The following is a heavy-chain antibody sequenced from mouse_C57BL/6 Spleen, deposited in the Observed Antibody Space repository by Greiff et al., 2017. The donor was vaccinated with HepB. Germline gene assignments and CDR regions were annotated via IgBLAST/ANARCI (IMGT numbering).Heavy chain of an antibody. Sequence: QVQLKESGAELARPGASVKLSCKASGYTFTSYGISWVKQRTGQGLEWIGEIYPRSGNTYYNEKFKGKATLTADKSSSTAYMELRSLTSEDSAVYFCARGNDGYSPVAYWGQGTLVTVSA. D-gene: IGHD2-3*01. CDR2: IYPRSGNT. V-gene: IGHV1-81*01. CDR1: GYTFTSYG. J-gene: IGHJ3*01. CDR3: ARGNDGYSPVAY.